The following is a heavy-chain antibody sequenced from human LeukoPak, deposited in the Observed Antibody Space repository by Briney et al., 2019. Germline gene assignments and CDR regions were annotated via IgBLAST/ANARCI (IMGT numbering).Heavy chain of an antibody. CDR1: GASIASSSFY. Sequence: SETLSLTCSVSGASIASSSFYWSWLRQPPGKGLELIGNVYDTDLHNPSLKSRVTISVDVSKNQFSLRLTSATAADTAMYYCARGRLGYCSSTSCYPSYFDYWGQGTLVTVSS. J-gene: IGHJ4*02. CDR2: VYDTD. D-gene: IGHD2-2*01. V-gene: IGHV4-39*07. CDR3: ARGRLGYCSSTSCYPSYFDY.